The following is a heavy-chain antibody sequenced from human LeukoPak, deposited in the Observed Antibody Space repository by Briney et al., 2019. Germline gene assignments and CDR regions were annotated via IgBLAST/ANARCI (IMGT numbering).Heavy chain of an antibody. CDR1: GGSISSGDYY. CDR3: ARIVATGGYYMDV. Sequence: SETLSLTCTVSGGSISSGDYYWSWIRQPPGKGLEWIGYIYYSGSTYYNSSLKSRVTISVDTSKNQFSLKLSSVTAADTAVYYCARIVATGGYYMDVWGKGTTVTVSS. J-gene: IGHJ6*03. D-gene: IGHD5-12*01. V-gene: IGHV4-30-4*08. CDR2: IYYSGST.